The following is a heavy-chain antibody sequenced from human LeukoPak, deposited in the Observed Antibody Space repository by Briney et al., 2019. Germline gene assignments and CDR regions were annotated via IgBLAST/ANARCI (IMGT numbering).Heavy chain of an antibody. J-gene: IGHJ4*02. Sequence: SETLSLTCTVSGGSISSSSSFWAWIRQPPGKGLEWIGSIYYSGSTYYNPSLKSRVTISVDTSKNQFSLKLSSVTAADTAVYYCARYHYDYVWGSYRSPPTYYFDYWGQGTLVTVSS. D-gene: IGHD3-16*02. CDR2: IYYSGST. V-gene: IGHV4-39*07. CDR3: ARYHYDYVWGSYRSPPTYYFDY. CDR1: GGSISSSSSF.